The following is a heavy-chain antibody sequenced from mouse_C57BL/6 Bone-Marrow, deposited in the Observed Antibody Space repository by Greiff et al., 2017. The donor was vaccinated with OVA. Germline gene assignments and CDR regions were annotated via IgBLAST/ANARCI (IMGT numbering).Heavy chain of an antibody. J-gene: IGHJ2*01. Sequence: VQLQQSGPELVKPGASVKISCTASGYTFTDYYMNWVKQSHGKSLEWIGDINPNNGGTSYNQKFKGKATLTVDTSSSTAYMELRSLTSEDSAVYYCARGGTRDYWGQGTTLTVSS. CDR3: ARGGTRDY. CDR1: GYTFTDYY. V-gene: IGHV1-26*01. CDR2: INPNNGGT. D-gene: IGHD3-3*01.